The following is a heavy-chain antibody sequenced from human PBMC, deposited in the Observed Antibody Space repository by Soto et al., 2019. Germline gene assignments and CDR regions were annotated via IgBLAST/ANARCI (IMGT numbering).Heavy chain of an antibody. CDR2: IRSKANSYAT. Sequence: GGSLRLSCAASGFTFSGSAMHWVRQASGKGLEWVGRIRSKANSYATAYAASVKGRFTISRDDSKNTAYLQMNSLKTEDTAVYYCTSPGIAVAPGSVDIWGQGTMVTVSS. J-gene: IGHJ3*02. CDR3: TSPGIAVAPGSVDI. V-gene: IGHV3-73*01. CDR1: GFTFSGSA. D-gene: IGHD6-19*01.